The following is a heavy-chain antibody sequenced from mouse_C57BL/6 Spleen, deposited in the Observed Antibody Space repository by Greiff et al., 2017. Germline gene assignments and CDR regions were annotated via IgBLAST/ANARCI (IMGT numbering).Heavy chain of an antibody. CDR1: GYTFTSYT. D-gene: IGHD4-1*01. V-gene: IGHV1-4*01. CDR2: INPSSGYT. CDR3: ARNWDWYFDV. Sequence: VQLQQSGAELARPGASVKMSCKASGYTFTSYTMHWVKQRPGQGLEWIGYINPSSGYTKYNQKFKDKATLTADKSSSTAYMHLSSLTSEDSAVYYCARNWDWYFDVWGTGTTVTVSS. J-gene: IGHJ1*03.